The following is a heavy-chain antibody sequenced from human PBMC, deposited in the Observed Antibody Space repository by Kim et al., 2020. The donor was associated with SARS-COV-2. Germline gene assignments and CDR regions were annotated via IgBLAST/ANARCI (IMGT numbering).Heavy chain of an antibody. Sequence: RYTPPFQGQVTVTAAKSINTAYLRWSSLKASDTAIYYCARMSGLDAFDIWGQGTMVTVSS. D-gene: IGHD3-3*01. V-gene: IGHV5-51*01. J-gene: IGHJ3*02. CDR3: ARMSGLDAFDI.